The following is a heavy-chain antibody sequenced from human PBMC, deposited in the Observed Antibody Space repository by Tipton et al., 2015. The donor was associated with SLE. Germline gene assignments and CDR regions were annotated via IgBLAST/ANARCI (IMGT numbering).Heavy chain of an antibody. CDR2: IYYSGGT. D-gene: IGHD1-26*01. CDR3: ARTLGAIAHTVYDAFDI. CDR1: GASIKMNSYY. Sequence: TLSLTCSVSGASIKMNSYYWAWIRQAPGMGLEWIGYIYYSGGTNYNPSLKSRVTMSVDTSKNQFSLKLTSLTAADTALYYCARTLGAIAHTVYDAFDIWGQGKMVTVSS. V-gene: IGHV4-61*05. J-gene: IGHJ3*02.